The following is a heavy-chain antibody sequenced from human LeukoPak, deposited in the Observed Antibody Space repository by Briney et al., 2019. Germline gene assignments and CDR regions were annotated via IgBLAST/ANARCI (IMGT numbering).Heavy chain of an antibody. CDR1: GGTFSSYA. CDR2: IIPIFGTA. Sequence: SVKVSCRASGGTFSSYAISWVRQAPGQGLGWMGGIIPIFGTANYAQKFQGRVTITTDESTSTAYMELSSLRSEDTAVYYCASRGPAAAGTGYSSGWYDYYYMDVWGKGTTVTVSS. J-gene: IGHJ6*03. CDR3: ASRGPAAAGTGYSSGWYDYYYMDV. D-gene: IGHD6-19*01. V-gene: IGHV1-69*05.